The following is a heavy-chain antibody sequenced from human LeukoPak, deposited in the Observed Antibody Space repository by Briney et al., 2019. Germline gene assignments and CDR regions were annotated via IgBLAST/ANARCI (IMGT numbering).Heavy chain of an antibody. CDR1: GFTFSSYW. CDR2: IKQDGSEK. Sequence: GGSLRLSCAASGFTFSSYWMSWVRQAPGKGLEWVANIKQDGSEKYYVDSVKGRFTISRDNAKNSLYLEMNSLRAEDTAVYYCARDFRIAVAGNYYYYYYMDVWGKGTTVTVSS. J-gene: IGHJ6*03. D-gene: IGHD6-19*01. V-gene: IGHV3-7*01. CDR3: ARDFRIAVAGNYYYYYYMDV.